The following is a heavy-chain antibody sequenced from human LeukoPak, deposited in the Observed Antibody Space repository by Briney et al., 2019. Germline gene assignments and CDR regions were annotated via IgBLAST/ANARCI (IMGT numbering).Heavy chain of an antibody. CDR1: GFTVSSNY. Sequence: GGSLRLSCAASGFTVSSNYMSWVRQAQGTGLEWVSVIYSGGSTYYADSVKGRFTISRDNSKNTLYLKMNSLRAEDTAVYYCAREVGYDSSGYYSRAFDYWGQGTLVTVSS. CDR3: AREVGYDSSGYYSRAFDY. CDR2: IYSGGST. V-gene: IGHV3-53*01. J-gene: IGHJ4*02. D-gene: IGHD3-22*01.